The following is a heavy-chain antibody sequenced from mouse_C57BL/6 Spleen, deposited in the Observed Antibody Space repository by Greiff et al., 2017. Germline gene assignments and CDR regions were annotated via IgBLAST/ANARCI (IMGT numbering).Heavy chain of an antibody. V-gene: IGHV5-16*01. J-gene: IGHJ2*01. Sequence: EVKVVQSEGGLVQPGSSMKLSCTASGFTFTDYYMAWVRQVPEQGLEWVANINSDGSSTYYLDSLKSRFTMSRDNAYNILYLQMSSLKSEDTASYYCARAGGMDCGSLFDYWGQGTTLTVSS. CDR2: INSDGSST. CDR3: ARAGGMDCGSLFDY. CDR1: GFTFTDYY. D-gene: IGHD1-1*01.